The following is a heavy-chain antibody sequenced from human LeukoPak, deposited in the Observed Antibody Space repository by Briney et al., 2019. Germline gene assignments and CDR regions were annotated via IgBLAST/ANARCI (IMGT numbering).Heavy chain of an antibody. Sequence: SETLSLTCTVSGVSISSFYWSWIRQPPGRGLEWIAYISYSGITNYNPSLKSRVTISIDTSKNQFSLKLSSMTAADTAVYYCARHSSDDVFDIWGQGTMVTVSS. CDR1: GVSISSFY. J-gene: IGHJ3*02. CDR3: ARHSSDDVFDI. CDR2: ISYSGIT. V-gene: IGHV4-59*01.